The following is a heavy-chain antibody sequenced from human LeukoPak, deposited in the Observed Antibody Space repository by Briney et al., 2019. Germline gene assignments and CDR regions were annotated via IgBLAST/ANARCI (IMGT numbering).Heavy chain of an antibody. J-gene: IGHJ3*02. V-gene: IGHV3-64D*06. Sequence: GGSLRLSCSASGFTFSSYAMHWVRQAPGKGLGYVSAISSNGGSTYYADSVKGRFTISRDNSKNTLYLQMSSLRAEDTAVYYCVKGDRPADLWVIPEAFDIWGQGTMVTVSS. CDR1: GFTFSSYA. D-gene: IGHD3-3*01. CDR2: ISSNGGST. CDR3: VKGDRPADLWVIPEAFDI.